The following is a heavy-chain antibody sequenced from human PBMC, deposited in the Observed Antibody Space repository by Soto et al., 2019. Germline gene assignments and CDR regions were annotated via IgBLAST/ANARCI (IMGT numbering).Heavy chain of an antibody. Sequence: ASVKVSCKASGYTFTDYYIHWVRQAPGQGLEWMGWVNPNSGGTNYAQKFQGWVTMTRDTSISTVYMELSSLKSDDMAVYYCAREGAATANYGMDVWGQGTTITVSS. D-gene: IGHD2-15*01. CDR1: GYTFTDYY. J-gene: IGHJ6*02. CDR3: AREGAATANYGMDV. CDR2: VNPNSGGT. V-gene: IGHV1-2*04.